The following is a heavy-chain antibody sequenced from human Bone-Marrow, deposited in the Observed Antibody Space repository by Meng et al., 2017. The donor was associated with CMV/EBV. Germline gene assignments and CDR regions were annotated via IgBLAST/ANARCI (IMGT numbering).Heavy chain of an antibody. CDR1: GFNVDTNY. CDR3: VRSVGGVGRH. J-gene: IGHJ4*02. CDR2: MYSGGYT. D-gene: IGHD3-16*01. Sequence: GGSLRLSCAASGFNVDTNYMTWVRQAPGKGLEWVSVMYSGGYTYYADSVKGRFTISRDSSRNTLSLQMNSLRTEDTAVYYCVRSVGGVGRHWGQGTLVTVSS. V-gene: IGHV3-66*02.